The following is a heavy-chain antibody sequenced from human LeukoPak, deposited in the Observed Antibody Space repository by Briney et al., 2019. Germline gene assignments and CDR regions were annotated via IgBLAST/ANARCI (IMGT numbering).Heavy chain of an antibody. Sequence: PGGSLRLSCAASGFTFSSYWMHWVRQAPGKGLVWVSRINSDGSSTSYADSVKGRFTLSRDNAKSTLYLQMNSLRAEDTAVYYCAVGTKPLSYHFFDYWGQGALVTVSS. V-gene: IGHV3-74*01. CDR2: INSDGSST. CDR1: GFTFSSYW. J-gene: IGHJ4*02. CDR3: AVGTKPLSYHFFDY. D-gene: IGHD1-7*01.